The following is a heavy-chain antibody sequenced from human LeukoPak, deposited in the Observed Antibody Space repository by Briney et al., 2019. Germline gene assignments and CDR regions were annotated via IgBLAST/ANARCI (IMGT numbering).Heavy chain of an antibody. D-gene: IGHD3-9*01. V-gene: IGHV3-9*01. CDR3: AKDRARYFDTGIFDY. CDR2: ISWNSGSI. CDR1: GFTFDDYA. Sequence: GGSLRLSCAASGFTFDDYAMHWVRQAPGKGLEWVSGISWNSGSIGYADSVKGRFTISRDNAKNSLYLQMNSLRAEDTALYYCAKDRARYFDTGIFDYWGQGTLVTVSS. J-gene: IGHJ4*02.